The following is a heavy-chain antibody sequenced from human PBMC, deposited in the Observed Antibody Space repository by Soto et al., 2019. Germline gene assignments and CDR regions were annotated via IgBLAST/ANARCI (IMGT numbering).Heavy chain of an antibody. Sequence: VGSLRLSCAASGFTFSSYAMHWVRQAPGKGLEYVSAISSNGGSTYYANSVKGRFTISRDNSKNTLYLQMGSLRAEDMAVYYCARGPGYYFDYWGQGTLVTVS. CDR1: GFTFSSYA. J-gene: IGHJ4*02. CDR3: ARGPGYYFDY. V-gene: IGHV3-64*01. CDR2: ISSNGGST.